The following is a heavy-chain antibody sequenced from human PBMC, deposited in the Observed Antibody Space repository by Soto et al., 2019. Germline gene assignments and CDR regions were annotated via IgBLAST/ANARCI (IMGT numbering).Heavy chain of an antibody. CDR3: ARDGGFGELKY. V-gene: IGHV1-69*18. CDR2: IIPVFGTT. CDR1: GDTFSGYP. Sequence: QVQLVQSGAELKKPGSSVKVSCKASGDTFSGYPINWVRQAPGEGLEWMGRIIPVFGTTNDAQRFEGRVTITADESTHTAYMELRGLLSEDTAVYYCARDGGFGELKYWGPGTLVTVSS. J-gene: IGHJ4*01. D-gene: IGHD3-10*01.